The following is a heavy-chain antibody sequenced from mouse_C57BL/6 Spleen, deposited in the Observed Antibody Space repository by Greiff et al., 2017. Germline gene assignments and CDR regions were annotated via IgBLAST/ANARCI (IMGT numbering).Heavy chain of an antibody. J-gene: IGHJ1*03. Sequence: EVKLMESGGDLVKPGGSLKLSCAASGFTFSSYGMSWVRQTPDKRLEWVATISSGGSYTYYPDSVKGRFTISRDNAKNTLYLQMSSLKSEDTAMYYCARQGYYYGSSWYFDVWGTGTTVTVSS. V-gene: IGHV5-6*01. D-gene: IGHD1-1*01. CDR2: ISSGGSYT. CDR1: GFTFSSYG. CDR3: ARQGYYYGSSWYFDV.